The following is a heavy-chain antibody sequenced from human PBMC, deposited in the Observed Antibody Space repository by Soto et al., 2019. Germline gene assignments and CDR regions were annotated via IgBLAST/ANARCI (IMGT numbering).Heavy chain of an antibody. V-gene: IGHV4-30-4*01. CDR1: GGSINSGDYY. CDR2: IYYSGNT. Sequence: QVQLQESGPGLVKPSQTLSLTCTVSGGSINSGDYYWNWIRQPPGKGLEWIGYIYYSGNTYYNPSLKSRVTISVDTSKNQFSLKLTSVTAADTAVYFCAKDGFFGRSGYFDYWGQGTLVAVSS. CDR3: AKDGFFGRSGYFDY. J-gene: IGHJ4*02. D-gene: IGHD3-3*01.